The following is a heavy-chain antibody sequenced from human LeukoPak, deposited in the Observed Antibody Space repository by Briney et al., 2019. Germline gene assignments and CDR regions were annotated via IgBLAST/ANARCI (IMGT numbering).Heavy chain of an antibody. CDR2: MNPNSGNT. V-gene: IGHV1-8*01. CDR1: GYTFTSYD. Sequence: EASVKVSCKASGYTFTSYDINWVRQATGQGLEWMGWMNPNSGNTGYAQKFQGRVTITRDTSASTAYMELSSLRSGDTAVYYCARGGYCSGGSCYSRFDPWGQGTLVTVSS. CDR3: ARGGYCSGGSCYSRFDP. D-gene: IGHD2-15*01. J-gene: IGHJ5*02.